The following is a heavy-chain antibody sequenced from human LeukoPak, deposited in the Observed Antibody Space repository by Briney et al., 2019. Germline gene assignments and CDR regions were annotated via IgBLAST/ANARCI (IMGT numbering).Heavy chain of an antibody. J-gene: IGHJ4*02. Sequence: ASVKVSCTASGYTFTSYGISWVRQAPGQGLEWMGWISAYNGNTKHAQKVQGRVTMTTDTSTSTAYMELRSLRSDDTAVYYCARGFPPRRNYDSSGYYSYYFDYWGQGTLVTVSS. CDR1: GYTFTSYG. CDR2: ISAYNGNT. CDR3: ARGFPPRRNYDSSGYYSYYFDY. V-gene: IGHV1-18*01. D-gene: IGHD3-22*01.